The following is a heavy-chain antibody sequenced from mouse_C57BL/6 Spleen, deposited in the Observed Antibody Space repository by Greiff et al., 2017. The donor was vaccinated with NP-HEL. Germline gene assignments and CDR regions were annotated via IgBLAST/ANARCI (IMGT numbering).Heavy chain of an antibody. CDR3: ARSRNIYYAMDY. CDR2: INPNNGGT. CDR1: GYTFTDYN. V-gene: IGHV1-18*01. Sequence: DVQLQESGPELVKPGASVKIPCKASGYTFTDYNMDWVKQSHGKSLEWIGDINPNNGGTIYNQKFKGKATLTVDKSSSTAYMELRSLTSEDTAVYYCARSRNIYYAMDYWGQGTSVTVSS. J-gene: IGHJ4*01.